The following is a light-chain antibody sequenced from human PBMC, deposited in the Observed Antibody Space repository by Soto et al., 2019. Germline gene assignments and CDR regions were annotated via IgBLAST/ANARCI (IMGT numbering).Light chain of an antibody. Sequence: EIVMTQSPATLSVSPGERATLSCRASQSVSSNLAWYQQKPGRPPRLLIYGASTGATGIPARFSGSGSGTEFTLTIGSLQSEDFALYYCQQYNNWPRTFGQGTKVDIK. CDR3: QQYNNWPRT. V-gene: IGKV3-15*01. J-gene: IGKJ1*01. CDR1: QSVSSN. CDR2: GAS.